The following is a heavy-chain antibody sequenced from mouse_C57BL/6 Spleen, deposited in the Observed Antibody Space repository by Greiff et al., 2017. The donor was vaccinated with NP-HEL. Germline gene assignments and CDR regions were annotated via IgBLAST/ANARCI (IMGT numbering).Heavy chain of an antibody. J-gene: IGHJ4*01. Sequence: VQLQQSGAELVRPGASVKLSCTASGFNIKDYYMHWVKQRPEQGLEWIGRIDPEDGDTEYAPKFQGKATMTADTSSNTAYLQLSSLTSEDTAVYYCTPTTVVATEAMDYWGQGTSVTVSS. CDR2: IDPEDGDT. CDR3: TPTTVVATEAMDY. D-gene: IGHD1-1*01. CDR1: GFNIKDYY. V-gene: IGHV14-1*01.